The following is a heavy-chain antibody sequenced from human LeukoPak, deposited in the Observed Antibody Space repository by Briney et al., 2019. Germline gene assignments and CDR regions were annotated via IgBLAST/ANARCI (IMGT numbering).Heavy chain of an antibody. Sequence: AGGSLSLSSAASGFTFSSYAMSWVRQAPGKGLEWVSDISGSGGSTYYEDSVKGRFTISRANSTNNLYLQMNSLKAKATDEYSCAKAPAQLVRYFDYWGQGTLVTVSS. CDR2: ISGSGGST. CDR1: GFTFSSYA. CDR3: AKAPAQLVRYFDY. J-gene: IGHJ4*02. V-gene: IGHV3-23*01. D-gene: IGHD6-13*01.